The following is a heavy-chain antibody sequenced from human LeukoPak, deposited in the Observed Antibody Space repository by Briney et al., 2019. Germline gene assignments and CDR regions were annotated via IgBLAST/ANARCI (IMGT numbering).Heavy chain of an antibody. CDR3: AKDQVGYDILSGPVPYYYYYMDV. CDR2: ISYDGSNK. CDR1: GFTFSSYG. J-gene: IGHJ6*03. Sequence: GGSLRLSCAASGFTFSSYGMHWVRQAPGKGLEWVAVISYDGSNKYYADSVKGRFTISRDNSKNTLYLQMNSLRAEDTAVYYCAKDQVGYDILSGPVPYYYYYMDVWGKGTTVTVSS. D-gene: IGHD3-9*01. V-gene: IGHV3-30*18.